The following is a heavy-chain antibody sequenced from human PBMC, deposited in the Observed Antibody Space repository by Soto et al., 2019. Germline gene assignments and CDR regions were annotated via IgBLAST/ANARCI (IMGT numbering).Heavy chain of an antibody. CDR1: GGSISSYY. J-gene: IGHJ4*02. D-gene: IGHD6-19*01. CDR2: IYYSGST. CDR3: ARQGISSGWYFDY. V-gene: IGHV4-59*08. Sequence: PSETLSLTCTVSGGSISSYYWSWIRQPPGKGLEWIGYIYYSGSTNYNPPLKSRVTISVDTSKNQFSLKLSSVTAADTAVYYCARQGISSGWYFDYWGQGTLVTVSS.